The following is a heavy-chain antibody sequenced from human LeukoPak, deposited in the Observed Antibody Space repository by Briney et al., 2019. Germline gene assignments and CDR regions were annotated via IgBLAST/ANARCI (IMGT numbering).Heavy chain of an antibody. V-gene: IGHV3-23*01. J-gene: IGHJ4*02. CDR2: ISGSGGST. CDR3: AKDGRGTSCFDY. CDR1: GFTFSSYA. Sequence: GGSLRLSCAAPGFTFSSYAMSWVRQAPGKGLEWVSAISGSGGSTYYADSVKGRFTISRDNSKNILYLQMNSLRAEDTAVYYCAKDGRGTSCFDYWGQGTLVTVSS. D-gene: IGHD2-2*01.